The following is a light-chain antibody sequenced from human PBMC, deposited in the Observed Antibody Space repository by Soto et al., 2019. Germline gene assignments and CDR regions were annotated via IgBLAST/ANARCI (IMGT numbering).Light chain of an antibody. CDR2: KAS. Sequence: DIHMTQSPSSLSSSVGDRVTITCRASQSISSWLAWYQQKPGKAPKLLIYKASSLESGVPSRFSGSGSGTEFTLTISSLQPDDFATYYCQQYISYSSTFGQGTKVDIK. CDR3: QQYISYSST. CDR1: QSISSW. J-gene: IGKJ1*01. V-gene: IGKV1-5*03.